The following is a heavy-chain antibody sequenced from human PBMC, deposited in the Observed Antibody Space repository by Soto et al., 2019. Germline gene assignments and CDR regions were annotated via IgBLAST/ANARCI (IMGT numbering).Heavy chain of an antibody. J-gene: IGHJ4*02. CDR1: GFTFSNAW. CDR3: SIDIVRVGFVGEVLPLRSEEDY. Sequence: SLRLSCGASGFTFSNAWMRWVRQAPGKGLEWVGRIKSKTDGGTTDYAAPVKGRFSISRDDSKNTLYLQMNSLKTEDTAVYYCSIDIVRVGFVGEVLPLRSEEDYWGQG. CDR2: IKSKTDGGTT. D-gene: IGHD3-10*01. V-gene: IGHV3-15*01.